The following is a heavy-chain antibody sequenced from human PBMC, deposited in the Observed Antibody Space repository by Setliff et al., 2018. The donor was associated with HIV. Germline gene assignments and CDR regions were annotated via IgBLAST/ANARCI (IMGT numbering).Heavy chain of an antibody. V-gene: IGHV4-59*01. CDR2: IYYSGST. D-gene: IGHD3-3*01. Sequence: PSETLSLTCTVSGGSISTYYWSWIRQPPGKGLEWMGYIYYSGSTNYNPSFKSRVTISVDRSKRQFSLNLSSVTAADTAIYYCTRGPEGVAGGDYWGQGILVTVSS. CDR1: GGSISTYY. J-gene: IGHJ4*02. CDR3: TRGPEGVAGGDY.